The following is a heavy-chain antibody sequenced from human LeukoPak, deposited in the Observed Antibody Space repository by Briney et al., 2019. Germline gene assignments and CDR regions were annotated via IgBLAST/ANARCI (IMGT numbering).Heavy chain of an antibody. CDR3: AGAYGNYDYGMDV. Sequence: PGGSLRLSCAASGFTFSRYAMSWVRQAPGKGLEWVSAVSVSGGSAYYADSVKGRFTISRDNSKNTLYPQMHSLRAEDTAVYYCAGAYGNYDYGMDVWGQGTTVTVSS. V-gene: IGHV3-23*01. D-gene: IGHD4-17*01. J-gene: IGHJ6*02. CDR1: GFTFSRYA. CDR2: VSVSGGSA.